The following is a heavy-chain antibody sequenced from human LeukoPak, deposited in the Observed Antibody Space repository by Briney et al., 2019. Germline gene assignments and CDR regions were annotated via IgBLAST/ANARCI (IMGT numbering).Heavy chain of an antibody. CDR2: ISAYNGNT. J-gene: IGHJ6*02. D-gene: IGHD6-13*01. CDR1: GYILTSYG. CDR3: ARSVYGSSWYYYYGMDV. Sequence: ASVKVSCKASGYILTSYGINWVRQAPGQGLEWMGWISAYNGNTNYAQKFQGRVTMTRNTSISTAYMELSSLRSEDTAVYYCARSVYGSSWYYYYGMDVWGQGTTVTVSS. V-gene: IGHV1-18*01.